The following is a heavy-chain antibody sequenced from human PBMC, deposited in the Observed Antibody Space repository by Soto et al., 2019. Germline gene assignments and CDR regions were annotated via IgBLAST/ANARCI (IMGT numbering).Heavy chain of an antibody. CDR2: ISYDGSNK. Sequence: GGSLRLSCAASGFTFSSYAMHWVRQAPGKGLEWVAVISYDGSNKYYADSVKGRFTISRDNSKNTLYLKMNSLRAEDTAVYYCARDRAAAGTTHYYGMDVWGQGTTVTVSS. D-gene: IGHD6-13*01. CDR3: ARDRAAAGTTHYYGMDV. J-gene: IGHJ6*02. CDR1: GFTFSSYA. V-gene: IGHV3-30-3*01.